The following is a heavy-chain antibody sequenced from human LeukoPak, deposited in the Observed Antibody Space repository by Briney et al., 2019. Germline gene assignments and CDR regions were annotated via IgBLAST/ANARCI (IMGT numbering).Heavy chain of an antibody. CDR1: GGSISSSSYY. V-gene: IGHV4-39*07. CDR2: IYYSGST. Sequence: PSETLSLTCTVSGGSISSSSYYWGWIRQPPGKGLEWIGSIYYSGSTYYNPSLKSRVTISVDTSKNQFSLKLSSVTAADTAVYYCASGIEMATYNDAFDIWGQGTMVTVSS. D-gene: IGHD5-24*01. J-gene: IGHJ3*02. CDR3: ASGIEMATYNDAFDI.